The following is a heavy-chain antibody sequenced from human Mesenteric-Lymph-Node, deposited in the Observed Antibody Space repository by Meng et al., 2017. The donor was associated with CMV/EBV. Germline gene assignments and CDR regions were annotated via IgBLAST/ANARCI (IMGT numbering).Heavy chain of an antibody. J-gene: IGHJ4*02. V-gene: IGHV3-15*01. CDR3: ARRGMSTVTYFDY. CDR2: IKTKTDGGTT. Sequence: GESLKISCAASGFSFSNAWMYWVRQAPGKGLEWVGRIKTKTDGGTTDYAAPVKGRFTISRDDSKNTLYLQMNSLRAEDTAVYYCARRGMSTVTYFDYWGQGILVTVSS. CDR1: GFSFSNAW. D-gene: IGHD4-11*01.